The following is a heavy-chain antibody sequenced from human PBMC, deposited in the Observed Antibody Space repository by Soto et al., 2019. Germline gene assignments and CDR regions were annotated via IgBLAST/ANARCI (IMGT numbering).Heavy chain of an antibody. V-gene: IGHV4-34*01. CDR3: ARGHPVAATPLGACHEDD. CDR2: INHSGST. Sequence: QVQLQQWGAGLLKPSETLSLTCAVYGGSFSGYYWSWIRQPPGKGLEWIGEINHSGSTNYNPSLKSRVTIAVDTSKNQFARKLSAVTAADTAVYYCARGHPVAATPLGACHEDDWGQGTLVTVSS. D-gene: IGHD2-15*01. CDR1: GGSFSGYY. J-gene: IGHJ4*02.